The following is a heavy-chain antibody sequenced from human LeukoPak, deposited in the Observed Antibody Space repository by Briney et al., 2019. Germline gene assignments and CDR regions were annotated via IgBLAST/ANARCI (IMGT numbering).Heavy chain of an antibody. V-gene: IGHV3-21*01. CDR2: ISNDAKYI. D-gene: IGHD4-23*01. Sequence: PGGSLRLSCAASGFTFSRYSMNWVRQAPGKGLEWVSSISNDAKYIYYADSLKGRFTVSRDNAKNSLYLQMNSLVVEDTAVYYCIGYGGNSVWGQGTLVTVSS. CDR3: IGYGGNSV. CDR1: GFTFSRYS. J-gene: IGHJ4*02.